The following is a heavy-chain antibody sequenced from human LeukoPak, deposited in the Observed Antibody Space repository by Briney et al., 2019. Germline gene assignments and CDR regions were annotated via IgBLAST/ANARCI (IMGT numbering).Heavy chain of an antibody. CDR2: IIPIFGTA. J-gene: IGHJ5*02. V-gene: IGHV1-69*05. CDR3: ASEGLRAWFDP. CDR1: GDTFSSYA. Sequence: GASVKVSCKASGDTFSSYAISWVRQAPGQGLEWMGGIIPIFGTANYAQKFQGRVTITTDESTSTAYMELSSLRSEDTAVYYCASEGLRAWFDPWGQGTLVTVSS.